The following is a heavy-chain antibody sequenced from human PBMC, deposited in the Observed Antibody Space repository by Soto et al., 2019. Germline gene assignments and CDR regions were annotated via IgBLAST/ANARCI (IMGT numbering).Heavy chain of an antibody. V-gene: IGHV3-23*01. CDR3: ARSVVPAAISSWFDP. Sequence: GGSLRLSCAASGFTFSSYAMSWVRQAPGKGLEWVSAISGSGGSTYYADSVKGRFTISRDNSKNTLYLQMNSLRAEDTAVYYCARSVVPAAISSWFDPWGQGTLVTVSS. D-gene: IGHD2-2*02. J-gene: IGHJ5*02. CDR1: GFTFSSYA. CDR2: ISGSGGST.